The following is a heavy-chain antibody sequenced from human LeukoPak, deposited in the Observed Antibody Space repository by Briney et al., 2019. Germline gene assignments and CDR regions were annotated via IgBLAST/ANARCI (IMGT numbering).Heavy chain of an antibody. V-gene: IGHV4-59*01. CDR3: ARVDYTTSSPYLLPDS. CDR1: GGSIIGYY. Sequence: SETLSLTCTVYGGSIIGYYWSWIRQPPGKGLEWIGYIYYSGSTNYNPSLKSRATISVDTSKNQLSLRLTSMTAADTAVYYCARVDYTTSSPYLLPDSWGQGTLVTVSS. D-gene: IGHD6-6*01. J-gene: IGHJ4*02. CDR2: IYYSGST.